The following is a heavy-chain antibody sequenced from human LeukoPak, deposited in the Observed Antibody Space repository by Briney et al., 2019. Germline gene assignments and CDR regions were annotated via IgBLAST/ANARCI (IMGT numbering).Heavy chain of an antibody. V-gene: IGHV3-30-3*01. CDR3: ARDFYSIAVAGYFDL. CDR1: GFTFSSYA. J-gene: IGHJ2*01. D-gene: IGHD6-19*01. Sequence: GGSLRLSCEASGFTFSSYAMHWVRQAPGKGLEWVAVISYDGSNKYYADSVKGRFTISRGNSKNTLYLQMNSLRAEDTAVYYCARDFYSIAVAGYFDLWGRGTLVTVSS. CDR2: ISYDGSNK.